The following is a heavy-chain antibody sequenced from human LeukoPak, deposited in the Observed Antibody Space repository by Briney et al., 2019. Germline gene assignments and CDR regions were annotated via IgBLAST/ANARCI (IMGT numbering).Heavy chain of an antibody. CDR2: IYSGGST. Sequence: GGCLRLAFSPSGLTISCHAMGSVRQTPGKGAGWVSLIYSGGSTYYAESVKGRFTISRDNSKNTLYLQMKSLRAEDTAVYYCASRDKGYYYGMDVWGKGTTVTVSS. CDR3: ASRDKGYYYGMDV. D-gene: IGHD5-24*01. CDR1: GLTISCHA. V-gene: IGHV3-66*01. J-gene: IGHJ6*04.